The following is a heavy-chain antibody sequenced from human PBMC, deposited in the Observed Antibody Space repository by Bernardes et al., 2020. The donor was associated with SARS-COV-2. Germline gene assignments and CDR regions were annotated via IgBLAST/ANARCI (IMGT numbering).Heavy chain of an antibody. V-gene: IGHV3-23*01. CDR2: ISGSGCST. J-gene: IGHJ4*02. Sequence: GSLRLSCAASGFTFSNYAMSWVRQAPGKGLEWVSAISGSGCSTYYSDSVKGRFTISRDNSKNTLYLQMNSLRAEDTAVYYCAKDPYYDFWSGYYLDYWGQGTLVTVSS. CDR3: AKDPYYDFWSGYYLDY. CDR1: GFTFSNYA. D-gene: IGHD3-3*01.